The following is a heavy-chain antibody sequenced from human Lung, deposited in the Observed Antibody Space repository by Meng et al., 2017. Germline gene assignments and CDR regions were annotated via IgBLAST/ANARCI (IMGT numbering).Heavy chain of an antibody. D-gene: IGHD4-11*01. CDR2: INHRGST. J-gene: IGHJ4*02. CDR1: GGSFSGNY. Sequence: QVERQKWWPALLKPSETLSHASVVSGGSFSGNYWSWIRPPPGKGLEWSGEINHRGSTNYNPSLEIRATISVDTPQNNLSLKLSSVTAADAAVYYCSRGPTTMAHDFDYWGQGTLVTVSS. CDR3: SRGPTTMAHDFDY. V-gene: IGHV4-34*01.